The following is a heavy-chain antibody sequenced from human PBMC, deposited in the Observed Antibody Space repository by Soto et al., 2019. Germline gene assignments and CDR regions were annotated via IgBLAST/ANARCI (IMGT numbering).Heavy chain of an antibody. V-gene: IGHV3-30*18. D-gene: IGHD4-17*01. CDR1: GFTFSSYG. J-gene: IGHJ2*01. CDR3: AKGNDYGSWYFDL. Sequence: QVQLVESGGGVVQPGRSLRLSCAASGFTFSSYGMHWVRQAPGKGLEWVAVISYDGSNKYYADSVKGRLTISRDNYKNTLYLQMNSLRAEDTAVYYCAKGNDYGSWYFDLWGRGSLVTVSS. CDR2: ISYDGSNK.